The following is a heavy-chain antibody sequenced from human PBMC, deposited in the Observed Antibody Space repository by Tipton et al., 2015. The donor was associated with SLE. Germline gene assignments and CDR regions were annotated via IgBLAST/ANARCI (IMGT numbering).Heavy chain of an antibody. CDR3: ARDRDDAFDI. Sequence: TLSLTCTVSGGSISSGSYYWSWIRQPAGKGLEWIGRTYTSGSTNYNPSLKSRVTISVDTSKNQFSLKLSSVTAADTAVYYCARDRDDAFDIWGQGTMVTVSS. CDR1: GGSISSGSYY. CDR2: TYTSGST. V-gene: IGHV4-61*02. J-gene: IGHJ3*02.